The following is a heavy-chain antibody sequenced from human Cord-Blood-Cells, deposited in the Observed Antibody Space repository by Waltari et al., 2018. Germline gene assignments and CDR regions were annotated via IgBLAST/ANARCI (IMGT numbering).Heavy chain of an antibody. CDR1: GFTFDDLA. V-gene: IGHV3-43*02. CDR2: ISGDGGST. J-gene: IGHJ4*02. D-gene: IGHD2-21*02. CDR3: AKGIIVVVTAVDY. Sequence: EVQLVESGGGVVQPGGSLRLSWAAAGFTFDDLAIHWARPAPGKGLEWVSLISGDGGSTYYADSVKGRFTISRDNSKNSLYLQMNSLRTEDTALYYCAKGIIVVVTAVDYWGQGTLVTVSS.